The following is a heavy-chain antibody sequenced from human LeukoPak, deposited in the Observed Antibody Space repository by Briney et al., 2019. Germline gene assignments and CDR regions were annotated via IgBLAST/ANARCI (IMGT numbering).Heavy chain of an antibody. J-gene: IGHJ6*02. V-gene: IGHV3-43*02. CDR3: AKDIGGSYYYYGMDV. D-gene: IGHD1-26*01. Sequence: GGSLRLSCVASGFTFDDYAMHWVRQAPGKGLEWVSLISGDGGSTYYADSVKGRFTISRDNSKNSLYLQMNSLRTEDTALYYCAKDIGGSYYYYGMDVWGQGTTVTVSS. CDR2: ISGDGGST. CDR1: GFTFDDYA.